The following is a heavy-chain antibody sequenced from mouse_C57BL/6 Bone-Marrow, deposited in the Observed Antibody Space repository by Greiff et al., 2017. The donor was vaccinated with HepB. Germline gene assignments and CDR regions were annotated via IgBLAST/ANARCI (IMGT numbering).Heavy chain of an antibody. Sequence: VQLQQSGAELVKPGASVKLSCKASGYTFTSYWMQWVKQRPGQGLEWIGEIDPSDSYTNYNQKFKGKATLTVDTSSSPAYMQLSSLTSEDSAVYYCARGETTVVAPLDYWGQGTTLTVSS. V-gene: IGHV1-50*01. J-gene: IGHJ2*01. CDR2: IDPSDSYT. D-gene: IGHD1-1*01. CDR3: ARGETTVVAPLDY. CDR1: GYTFTSYW.